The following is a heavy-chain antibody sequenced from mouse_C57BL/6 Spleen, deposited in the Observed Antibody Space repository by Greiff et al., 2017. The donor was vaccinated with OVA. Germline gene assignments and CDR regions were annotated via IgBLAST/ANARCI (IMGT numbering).Heavy chain of an antibody. CDR2: IYPGDGDT. Sequence: QVQLQQSGPELVKPGASVKISCKASGYAFSSSWMNWVKQRPGKGLEWIGRIYPGDGDTNYNGKFKGKATLTADKSSSTAYMQLSSLTSEDSAVYFCARGATVVAEYFDYWGQGTTLTVSS. D-gene: IGHD1-1*01. CDR3: ARGATVVAEYFDY. V-gene: IGHV1-82*01. J-gene: IGHJ2*01. CDR1: GYAFSSSW.